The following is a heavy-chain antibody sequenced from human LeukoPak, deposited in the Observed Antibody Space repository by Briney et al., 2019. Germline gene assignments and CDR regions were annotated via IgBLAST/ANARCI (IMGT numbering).Heavy chain of an antibody. CDR3: AKDQNPQNYCSSTSCYSY. D-gene: IGHD2-2*01. V-gene: IGHV3-9*01. CDR2: ISWNSGSI. Sequence: PGGSLRLSCAASGFTFDDYAMHWVRQAQGKGLEWVSGISWNSGSIGYADSVKGRFTISRDNVKNSLHLQMNSLRAEDTALYYCAKDQNPQNYCSSTSCYSYWGQGTLVTVSS. CDR1: GFTFDDYA. J-gene: IGHJ4*02.